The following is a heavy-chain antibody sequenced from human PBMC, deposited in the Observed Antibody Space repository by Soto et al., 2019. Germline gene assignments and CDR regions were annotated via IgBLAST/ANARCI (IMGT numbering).Heavy chain of an antibody. D-gene: IGHD3-16*01. Sequence: QVQLQESGPGLVKPSETLSLTCTVSSDSITNYYWTWSRQSPGKGLEWIGYVHDSGRSNYNPSLKSRVKISVDPSKKHFSLNLSLVTAADTAVYYCARVGGSRGWYWGQGTLVTVSS. CDR1: SDSITNYY. V-gene: IGHV4-59*01. CDR3: ARVGGSRGWY. CDR2: VHDSGRS. J-gene: IGHJ4*02.